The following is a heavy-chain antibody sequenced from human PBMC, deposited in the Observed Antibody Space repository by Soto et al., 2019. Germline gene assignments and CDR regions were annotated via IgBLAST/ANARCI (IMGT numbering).Heavy chain of an antibody. CDR3: ARMGHTAMEPGPFDY. D-gene: IGHD5-18*01. Sequence: GESLKISCQGSGYSFTSYWIGWVRQMPGKGLEWMGIIYPGDSDTRYSPSFQGQVTISADKSISTAYLQWSSLKASDTAMYYCARMGHTAMEPGPFDYWGQGTLVTVSS. CDR2: IYPGDSDT. V-gene: IGHV5-51*01. J-gene: IGHJ4*02. CDR1: GYSFTSYW.